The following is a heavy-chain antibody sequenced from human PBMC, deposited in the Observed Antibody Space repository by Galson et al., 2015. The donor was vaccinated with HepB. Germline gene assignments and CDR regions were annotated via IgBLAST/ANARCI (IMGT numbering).Heavy chain of an antibody. Sequence: SLRLSCAASGFTFSSYAMSWVRQAPGKGLEWVSAISGSGGSTYYADSVKGRFTISRDNSKNTLYLQMNSLRAEDTAVYYCAKVIGYDFWSGYYTGPKQTEYYFDYWGQGTLVTVSS. J-gene: IGHJ4*02. CDR3: AKVIGYDFWSGYYTGPKQTEYYFDY. D-gene: IGHD3-3*01. V-gene: IGHV3-23*01. CDR1: GFTFSSYA. CDR2: ISGSGGST.